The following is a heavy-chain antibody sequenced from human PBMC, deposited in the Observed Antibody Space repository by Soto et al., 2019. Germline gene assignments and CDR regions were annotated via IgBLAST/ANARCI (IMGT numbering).Heavy chain of an antibody. Sequence: QVQLQQWGAGLLKPSETLSLTCAVYGGSFSGYYWSWIRQPPGKGLEWIGEINHSGSTNYNPSLQSRVPIPVAPSKDQFSLKLSSVTAADTAVYLCARYGDLDAFGIWGQGKMVTVSS. CDR1: GGSFSGYY. CDR3: ARYGDLDAFGI. D-gene: IGHD4-17*01. V-gene: IGHV4-34*01. CDR2: INHSGST. J-gene: IGHJ3*02.